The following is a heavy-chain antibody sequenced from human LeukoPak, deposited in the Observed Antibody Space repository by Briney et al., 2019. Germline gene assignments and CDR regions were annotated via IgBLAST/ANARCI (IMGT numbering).Heavy chain of an antibody. Sequence: PSETLSLTCTVSGDSISSSYWSWIRQPPGKGLEWIGYIYYSGKTNYNPSLKSRVTISIDTSKNQFSLQLNSVTPEDTAVYYCARARIVGASKPFDYWGQGTLVTVSS. D-gene: IGHD1-26*01. CDR2: IYYSGKT. V-gene: IGHV4-59*12. CDR1: GDSISSSY. J-gene: IGHJ4*02. CDR3: ARARIVGASKPFDY.